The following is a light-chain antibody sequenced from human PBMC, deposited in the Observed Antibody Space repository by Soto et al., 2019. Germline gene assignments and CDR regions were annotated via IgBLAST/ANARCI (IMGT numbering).Light chain of an antibody. CDR1: QTITTH. J-gene: IGKJ3*01. CDR2: AAS. Sequence: DTQMTQSPSSLSASVGDTVTITCRASQTITTHLNWYQQRPGKSPKLLIYAASRLQSGVPSRFSGSGSGTDFTLTISSLQPDDFATYYCQQYNNYSFGPGTKVDIK. CDR3: QQYNNYS. V-gene: IGKV1-39*01.